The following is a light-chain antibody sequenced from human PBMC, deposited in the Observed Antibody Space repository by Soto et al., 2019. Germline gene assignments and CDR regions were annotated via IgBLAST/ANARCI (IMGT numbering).Light chain of an antibody. J-gene: IGKJ2*01. CDR1: QSIHSW. CDR2: QAS. Sequence: DIPMTQSPSTLSASVGDRVTITCRASQSIHSWLAWYQQKPGKGPKLLMYQASTLQSGVPSRFSGSGSGTEFTLTISSLQPDDFATYYCQQYNHWYTFGQGTKLEIK. V-gene: IGKV1-5*03. CDR3: QQYNHWYT.